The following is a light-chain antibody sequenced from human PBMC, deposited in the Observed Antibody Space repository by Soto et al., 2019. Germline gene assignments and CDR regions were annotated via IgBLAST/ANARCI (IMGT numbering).Light chain of an antibody. CDR2: GAS. CDR1: QSVSSSY. V-gene: IGKV3-20*01. J-gene: IGKJ1*01. Sequence: EIVLTQSQATLPLSPGERATLSCRASQSVSSSYLARYQQKPGQAPRLLIYGASSRATSSPDRFSGRGSGTDFTLTISRLEPEDCAVYECQQYGSSPTFGQGAKVESK. CDR3: QQYGSSPT.